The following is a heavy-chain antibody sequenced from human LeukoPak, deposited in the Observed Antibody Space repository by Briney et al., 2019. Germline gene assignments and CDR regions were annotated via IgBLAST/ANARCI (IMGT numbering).Heavy chain of an antibody. J-gene: IGHJ4*02. CDR3: AKGGDLNHIVATILNY. D-gene: IGHD5-12*01. CDR1: GFTFKIYD. CDR2: ISYDGSNR. V-gene: IGHV3-30*18. Sequence: GRSLRLSCAASGFTFKIYDMHWVRQAPGKGLEWVAIISYDGSNRYYADSVEGRFTISRDNSMNTLYLQMNSLRDEDTAVYYCAKGGDLNHIVATILNYWGQGTLVTVSS.